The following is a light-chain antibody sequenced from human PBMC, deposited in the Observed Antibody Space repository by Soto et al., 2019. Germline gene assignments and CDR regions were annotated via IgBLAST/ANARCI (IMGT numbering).Light chain of an antibody. CDR2: GAS. Sequence: EIMMTQSPGTLSVSPGERATLSCRASQSVNSNLAWYQQKPGQAPRRLIYGASTRATGIPARFSGSGSGTEFTLTISSLQSEDFAVYFCQQYNKWPPITFGQGTRLEIK. CDR3: QQYNKWPPIT. V-gene: IGKV3-15*01. J-gene: IGKJ5*01. CDR1: QSVNSN.